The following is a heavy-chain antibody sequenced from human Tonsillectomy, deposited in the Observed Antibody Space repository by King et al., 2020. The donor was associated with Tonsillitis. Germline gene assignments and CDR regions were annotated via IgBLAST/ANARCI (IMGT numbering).Heavy chain of an antibody. Sequence: AQLVQSGAEVKKPGSSVKVSCKASGGTFSSYAISWVRQAPGQGLEWMGGIIPIFGTANYAQKFQGRVTITADESTSTAHMELSSLRSEDTAVYYCARDVLSYSSSWDAFDIWGQGTMVTVSS. V-gene: IGHV1-69*01. CDR1: GGTFSSYA. CDR2: IIPIFGTA. CDR3: ARDVLSYSSSWDAFDI. D-gene: IGHD6-13*01. J-gene: IGHJ3*02.